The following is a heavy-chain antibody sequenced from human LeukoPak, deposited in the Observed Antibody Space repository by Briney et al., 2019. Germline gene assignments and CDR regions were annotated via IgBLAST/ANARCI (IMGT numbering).Heavy chain of an antibody. V-gene: IGHV4-4*07. CDR3: ARDLYCSSTSCSAYDAFDI. CDR2: IYTSGSD. CDR1: GGSISSYY. Sequence: KASVTLSLTCTVSGGSISSYYWSWLRQPAGKGLEWIGRIYTSGSDNYNPARKSRVTMSVDTSKNQFALKLSSVTAADTAVYYCARDLYCSSTSCSAYDAFDIWGQGTMVTVSS. D-gene: IGHD2-2*01. J-gene: IGHJ3*02.